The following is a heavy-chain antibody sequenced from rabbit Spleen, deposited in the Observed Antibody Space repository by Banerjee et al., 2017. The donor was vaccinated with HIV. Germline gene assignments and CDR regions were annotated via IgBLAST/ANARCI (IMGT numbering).Heavy chain of an antibody. Sequence: QSLEESGGDLVKPGGSLTLSCKASGIDFSSYYYICWVRQAPGKGLEWIACIDTGGSDFTYFATWAKGRFTISKTSSTTVTLQVTRLTAADTATYFCARDTNRYTLKLWGPGTLVTVS. V-gene: IGHV1S40*01. CDR2: IDTGGSDFT. CDR3: ARDTNRYTLKL. J-gene: IGHJ4*01. CDR1: GIDFSSYYY. D-gene: IGHD8-1*01.